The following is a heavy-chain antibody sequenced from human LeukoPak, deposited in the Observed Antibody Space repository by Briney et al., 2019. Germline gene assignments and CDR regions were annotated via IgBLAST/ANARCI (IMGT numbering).Heavy chain of an antibody. D-gene: IGHD3-22*01. CDR1: GGSFSGYY. Sequence: SETLSLTCAVYGGSFSGYYWSWIRQPPGKGLERIGEINHSGSTNYNPSLKSRVTISVDTSKNQFSLKLSSGTAADTAVYYCARQLDYYDSSGYQSRAFDIWGQGTMVTVSS. J-gene: IGHJ3*02. CDR2: INHSGST. CDR3: ARQLDYYDSSGYQSRAFDI. V-gene: IGHV4-34*01.